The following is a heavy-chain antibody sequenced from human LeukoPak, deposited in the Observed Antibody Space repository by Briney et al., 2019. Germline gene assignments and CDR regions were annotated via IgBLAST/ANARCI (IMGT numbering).Heavy chain of an antibody. D-gene: IGHD3-10*01. CDR2: IRSKTFGGTT. V-gene: IGHV3-49*04. J-gene: IGHJ3*02. CDR3: TRGRGTTYYLVAFDI. CDR1: GFTFGDYA. Sequence: GSLRLSCTASGFTFGDYAMSWVRQAPGKGLEWVGFIRSKTFGGTTEYAASMKGRFIISRDDSKSIAYLQVDSLKTEDTAVYYCTRGRGTTYYLVAFDIWGQGTMVTVSS.